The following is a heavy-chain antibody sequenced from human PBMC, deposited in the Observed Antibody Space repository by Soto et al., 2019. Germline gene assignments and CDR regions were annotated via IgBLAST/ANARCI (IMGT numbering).Heavy chain of an antibody. CDR3: ARDRDYGSGSYYSYYYYGMDV. Sequence: PSETLSLTCTVSGGSISSGDYYWSWIRQPPGKGLEWIGYIYYSGSTYYNPSLKSRVTISVDTSKNQFSLKLSSVTAADTAVYYCARDRDYGSGSYYSYYYYGMDVWGQGTTVTVS. D-gene: IGHD3-10*01. V-gene: IGHV4-30-4*01. CDR2: IYYSGST. CDR1: GGSISSGDYY. J-gene: IGHJ6*02.